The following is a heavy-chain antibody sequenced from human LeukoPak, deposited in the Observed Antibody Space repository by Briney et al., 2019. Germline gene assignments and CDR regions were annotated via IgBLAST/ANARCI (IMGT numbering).Heavy chain of an antibody. CDR3: ARHGHHGDHDY. J-gene: IGHJ4*02. CDR2: IYYSGST. CDR1: GGPVSSGSNY. D-gene: IGHD2-21*02. Sequence: SETLSLTCTVSGGPVSSGSNYWSWIRQPPGKRLEWIGYIYYSGSTNYNPFLNSRVTISLDTSKNQFSLNLSSVTAADTAVYYCARHGHHGDHDYWGQGTLVTVSS. V-gene: IGHV4-61*01.